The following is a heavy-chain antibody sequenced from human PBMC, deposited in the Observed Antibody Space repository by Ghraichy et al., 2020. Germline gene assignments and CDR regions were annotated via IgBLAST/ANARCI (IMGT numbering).Heavy chain of an antibody. CDR1: GFSLSSTGVG. CDR3: AYSPVAGTGGWFDP. CDR2: TYWDADS. V-gene: IGHV2-5*02. Sequence: SGPTLVKPTETLTLTCNFSGFSLSSTGVGVGWIRQSPGKALEWLALTYWDADSRYRPSLKSRLTITQDTSKNQVVLTMTNMVPEDSGTYYCAYSPVAGTGGWFDPWGQGTLVTVS. D-gene: IGHD6-19*01. J-gene: IGHJ5*02.